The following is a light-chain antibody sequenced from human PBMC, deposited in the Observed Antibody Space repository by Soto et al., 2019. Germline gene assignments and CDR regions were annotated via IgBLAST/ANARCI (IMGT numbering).Light chain of an antibody. Sequence: IQLTQSPSSLSASVGDRVTITCRASQGISNYLAWYQQKPGKAPKLLIYSASTLQRGVSSRFSGSGSGADFTLMISSLQPEDVATCFCQQANIYPFTFGLGTKVEIK. CDR2: SAS. J-gene: IGKJ3*01. V-gene: IGKV1-9*01. CDR3: QQANIYPFT. CDR1: QGISNY.